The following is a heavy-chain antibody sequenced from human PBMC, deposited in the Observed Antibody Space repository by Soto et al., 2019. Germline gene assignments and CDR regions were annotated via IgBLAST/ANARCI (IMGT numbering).Heavy chain of an antibody. J-gene: IGHJ6*02. Sequence: PSETLSLTCTVSGGSISSYYWSWIRQPAGKGLEWIGRIYTSGSTNYNPSLKSRVTMSVDTSKNQFSLKLSSVTAADTAVYYCARDDAGLTSSGYRPVYYYYGMDVWGQGTTVTVSS. V-gene: IGHV4-4*07. CDR1: GGSISSYY. CDR3: ARDDAGLTSSGYRPVYYYYGMDV. CDR2: IYTSGST. D-gene: IGHD3-22*01.